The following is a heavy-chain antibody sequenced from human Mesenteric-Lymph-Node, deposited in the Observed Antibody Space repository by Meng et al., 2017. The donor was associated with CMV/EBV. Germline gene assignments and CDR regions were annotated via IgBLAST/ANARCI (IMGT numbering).Heavy chain of an antibody. D-gene: IGHD3-3*01. CDR3: ARGRISDVWSGYYPTKPGPFYFDF. V-gene: IGHV1-2*02. J-gene: IGHJ4*02. Sequence: ASVKVSCKASGYTFAGYYVHWLRQAPGQGLEWMGWIDPHTGATSDAQKFYGRVTMTRDTSISTAHMQLSRLRSDDTAMYFCARGRISDVWSGYYPTKPGPFYFDFWGQGTLVTVSS. CDR2: IDPHTGAT. CDR1: GYTFAGYY.